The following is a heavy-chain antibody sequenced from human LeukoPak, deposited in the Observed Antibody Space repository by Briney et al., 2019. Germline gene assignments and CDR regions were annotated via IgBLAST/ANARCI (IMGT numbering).Heavy chain of an antibody. Sequence: GGSLSLSCAASGFTFSSYGMSWVRQAPGKGLEWVSDISGSGGSTYYADSVKGRFTISRDNSKNTLYLQMNSLRAEDTAVYYCAKGSHVVGATGKDDAFDIWGQGTMVTVSS. D-gene: IGHD1-26*01. CDR2: ISGSGGST. CDR1: GFTFSSYG. J-gene: IGHJ3*02. V-gene: IGHV3-23*01. CDR3: AKGSHVVGATGKDDAFDI.